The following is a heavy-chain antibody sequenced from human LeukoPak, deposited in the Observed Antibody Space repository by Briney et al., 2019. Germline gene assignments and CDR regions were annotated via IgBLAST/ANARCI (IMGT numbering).Heavy chain of an antibody. CDR1: AGSISSHF. V-gene: IGHV4-59*11. Sequence: PSETLSLTCTVSAGSISSHFWTWIRQPPGKGLEWVGDIYYTGTTSYNPSLKSRVTISVDTSKNQFSLRLSSVTAADTAVYYCARASGGYFNNSFDPWGQGTLVTVSS. CDR2: IYYTGTT. J-gene: IGHJ5*02. CDR3: ARASGGYFNNSFDP. D-gene: IGHD3-22*01.